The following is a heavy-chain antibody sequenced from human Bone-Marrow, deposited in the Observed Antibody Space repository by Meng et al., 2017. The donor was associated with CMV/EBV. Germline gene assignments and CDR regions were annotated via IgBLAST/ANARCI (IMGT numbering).Heavy chain of an antibody. J-gene: IGHJ4*02. V-gene: IGHV4-34*01. Sequence: SETLSLTCAMYDGSFSGYDWTWIRQPPGKGLEWIGEINHGGSTNYNPSLKSRVTISVDTSKNQFSLKLSSVIAADTAVYYCARGYLMDPAMGPHFDYWGQGTLVTVSS. D-gene: IGHD5-18*01. CDR1: DGSFSGYD. CDR2: INHGGST. CDR3: ARGYLMDPAMGPHFDY.